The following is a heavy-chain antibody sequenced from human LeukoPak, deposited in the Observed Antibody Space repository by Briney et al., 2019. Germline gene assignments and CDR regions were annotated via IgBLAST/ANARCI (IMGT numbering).Heavy chain of an antibody. CDR1: GFTFRFYA. CDR3: AKAPRFGDHAAEYFYYYMDV. V-gene: IGHV3-23*01. Sequence: DPGGSLRLSCAASGFTFRFYAMSWVRQAPGKGLEWVSSIPGSGGSTHYADSVKGRFTISRDNSKNTLHLQMNSLRVDDTAVYYCAKAPRFGDHAAEYFYYYMDVWGKGTTVTVSS. CDR2: IPGSGGST. J-gene: IGHJ6*03. D-gene: IGHD3-16*01.